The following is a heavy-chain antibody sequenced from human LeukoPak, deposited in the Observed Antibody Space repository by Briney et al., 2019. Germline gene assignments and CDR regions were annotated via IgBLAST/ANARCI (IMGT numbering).Heavy chain of an antibody. J-gene: IGHJ4*02. CDR3: TADQFF. CDR1: GFTFGDYG. CDR2: IGGKAYGGTA. D-gene: IGHD3-3*01. Sequence: GGPLRLSCRASGFTFGDYGMSWVRQAPGKGLEWVGFIGGKAYGGTAEYAASVKGRFSISRDDSRSIAYLQMNSLKTEDTAVYYCTADQFFWGQGTLVTVSS. V-gene: IGHV3-49*04.